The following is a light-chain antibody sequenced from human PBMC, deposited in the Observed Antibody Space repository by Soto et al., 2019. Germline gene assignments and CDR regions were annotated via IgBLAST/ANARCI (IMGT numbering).Light chain of an antibody. V-gene: IGLV2-23*02. CDR1: SSDVGSYNP. CDR2: EVS. CDR3: CSYAGSSTLYV. Sequence: QSALAQPASVSGSPGQSITISCTGTSSDVGSYNPVSWYQQHPGKAPKLMIYEVSKRPSGVSNRFSGSKSGNTASLTVSGLQAEDEADYYCCSYAGSSTLYVFGTGTKVTVL. J-gene: IGLJ1*01.